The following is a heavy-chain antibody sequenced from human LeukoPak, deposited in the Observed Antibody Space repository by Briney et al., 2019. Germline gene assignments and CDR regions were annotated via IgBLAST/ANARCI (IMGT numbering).Heavy chain of an antibody. CDR2: IYYSGST. J-gene: IGHJ4*02. V-gene: IGHV4-59*12. CDR1: GASISSYY. D-gene: IGHD3-22*01. CDR3: ARVILPAKYYYDSSGFDY. Sequence: SETLSLTCTVSGASISSYYWIWIRQPQGKGLEWIGYIYYSGSTYYNPSLKSRVTISVDTSKNQFSLKLSSVTAADTAVYYCARVILPAKYYYDSSGFDYWGQGTLVTVSS.